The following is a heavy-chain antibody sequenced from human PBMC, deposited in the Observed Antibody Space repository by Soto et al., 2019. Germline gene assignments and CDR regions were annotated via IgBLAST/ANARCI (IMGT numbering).Heavy chain of an antibody. V-gene: IGHV3-23*01. CDR1: GFTFSSYA. CDR3: AKGIRWGYSERYRGWDAFDI. Sequence: PVGSLRLSCAASGFTFSSYAMSWVRQAPGKGLERVSAISGSGGSTYYADSVKGRFTISRDNSKNTLYLQMNSLRAGDTAVYYCAKGIRWGYSERYRGWDAFDIWGQGTMVTVSS. D-gene: IGHD1-26*01. CDR2: ISGSGGST. J-gene: IGHJ3*02.